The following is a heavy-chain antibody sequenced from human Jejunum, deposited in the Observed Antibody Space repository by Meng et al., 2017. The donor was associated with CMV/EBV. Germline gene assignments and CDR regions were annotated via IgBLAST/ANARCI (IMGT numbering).Heavy chain of an antibody. Sequence: QVRLVEYGWGRGPRAGARTLPCAACGFTFRSSAMNWVSQAPGKAREWVATISDDGHNKYYADSVKGRFSIARDNSKNTMYLQMNSLRGEDTTLYFCKRGSMGPELRAGFDYWGQGALVTVSS. CDR2: ISDDGHNK. CDR3: KRGSMGPELRAGFDY. V-gene: IGHV3-30*04. J-gene: IGHJ4*02. D-gene: IGHD1-14*01. CDR1: GFTFRSSA.